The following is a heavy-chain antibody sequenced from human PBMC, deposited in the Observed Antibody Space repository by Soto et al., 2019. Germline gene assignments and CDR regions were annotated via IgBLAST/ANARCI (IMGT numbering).Heavy chain of an antibody. J-gene: IGHJ4*02. CDR2: IWYDGSNK. D-gene: IGHD6-13*01. CDR1: GFTYSNYG. CDR3: AGGGLAAAGIDY. Sequence: QVQLVESGGGVVQPGRSLRLSCAASGFTYSNYGMHWVRQAPGKGLEWLAIIWYDGSNKYYADSVKGRFTISGDNSRNTLSLQMNSLRAEDTAVYYCAGGGLAAAGIDYWGQGTLVTVSS. V-gene: IGHV3-33*01.